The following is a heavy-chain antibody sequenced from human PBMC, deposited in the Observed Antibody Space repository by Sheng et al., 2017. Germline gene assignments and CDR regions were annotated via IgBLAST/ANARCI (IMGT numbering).Heavy chain of an antibody. CDR2: IKQDGSEK. CDR1: GFTFSSYW. CDR3: EVMITFGGAPDMDV. J-gene: IGHJ6*02. Sequence: EVQLVESGGGLVQPGGSLRLSCAASGFTFSSYWMSWVRQAPGKGLEWVANIKQDGSEKYYVDSVKGRFTISRDNAKNSLYLQMNSLRAEDTAVYYCEVMITFGGAPDMDVWGQGTTVTVSS. D-gene: IGHD3-16*01. V-gene: IGHV3-7*01.